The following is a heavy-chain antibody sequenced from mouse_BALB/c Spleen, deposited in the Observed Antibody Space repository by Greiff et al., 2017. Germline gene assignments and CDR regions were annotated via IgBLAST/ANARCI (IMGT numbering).Heavy chain of an antibody. J-gene: IGHJ3*01. CDR1: GYTFTDYN. V-gene: IGHV1S29*02. D-gene: IGHD2-2*01. CDR2: IYPYNGGT. Sequence: EVQLQQSGPELVKPGASVKISCKASGYTFTDYNMHWVKQSHGKSLEWIGYIYPYNGGTGYNQKFKSKATLTVDNSSSTAYMELRSLTSEDSAVYYCARGIYDGYDWFAYWGQGTLVTVSA. CDR3: ARGIYDGYDWFAY.